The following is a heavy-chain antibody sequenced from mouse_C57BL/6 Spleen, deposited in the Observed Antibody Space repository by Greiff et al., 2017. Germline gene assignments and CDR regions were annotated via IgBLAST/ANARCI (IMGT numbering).Heavy chain of an antibody. Sequence: EVHLVESGGDLVKPGGSLKLSCAASGFTFSSYGMSWVRQTPDKRLEWVATISSGGSYTYYPDSVKGRFTISRDNAKNTLYLQMSSLKSEDTAMYYCARQGTGTYYFDYWGQGTTLTVSS. J-gene: IGHJ2*01. CDR1: GFTFSSYG. V-gene: IGHV5-6*01. D-gene: IGHD4-1*01. CDR2: ISSGGSYT. CDR3: ARQGTGTYYFDY.